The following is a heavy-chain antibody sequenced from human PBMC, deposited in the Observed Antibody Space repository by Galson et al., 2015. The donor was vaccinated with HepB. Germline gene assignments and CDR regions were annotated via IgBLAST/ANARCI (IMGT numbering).Heavy chain of an antibody. CDR3: ARDLSGSSLKLRYFDWLPYAASRPSNAFDI. J-gene: IGHJ3*02. V-gene: IGHV3-7*01. Sequence: SLRLSCAAPGFTFSSYWMSWVRQAPGKGLEWVANIKQDGSEKYHVDSVKGRFTISRDNAKNSLYLQMNSLRAEDTAVYYCARDLSGSSLKLRYFDWLPYAASRPSNAFDIWGQGTMVTVSS. CDR1: GFTFSSYW. CDR2: IKQDGSEK. D-gene: IGHD3-9*01.